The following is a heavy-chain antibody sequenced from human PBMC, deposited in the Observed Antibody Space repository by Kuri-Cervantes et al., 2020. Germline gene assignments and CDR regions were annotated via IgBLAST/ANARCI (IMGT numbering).Heavy chain of an antibody. CDR3: ARGPDSDYDFWSGYYPDAFDI. CDR2: IFDTGNT. D-gene: IGHD3-3*01. J-gene: IGHJ3*02. V-gene: IGHV4-59*12. Sequence: SETLSLTCTVSGDFMANFYWSWIRQSPGKGLEWIGFIFDTGNTDYNPSLKSRVTISVDTSKNQFSLKLSSVTAADTAVYYCARGPDSDYDFWSGYYPDAFDIWGQGTMVTVSS. CDR1: GDFMANFY.